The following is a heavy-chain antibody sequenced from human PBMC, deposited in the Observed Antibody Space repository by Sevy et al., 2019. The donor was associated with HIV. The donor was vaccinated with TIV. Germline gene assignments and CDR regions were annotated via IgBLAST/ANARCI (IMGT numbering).Heavy chain of an antibody. J-gene: IGHJ4*02. D-gene: IGHD2-21*02. CDR2: IRYDGSDK. Sequence: GGSLRLSCAASGFTFRTYGMQWVRQAPGKGLEWVAFIRYDGSDKNYADSVKGRFTISRDNTKNMLFLHMNSLRADDTAVYYCANGDYYFDDWGQGTLVTVSS. CDR1: GFTFRTYG. CDR3: ANGDYYFDD. V-gene: IGHV3-30*02.